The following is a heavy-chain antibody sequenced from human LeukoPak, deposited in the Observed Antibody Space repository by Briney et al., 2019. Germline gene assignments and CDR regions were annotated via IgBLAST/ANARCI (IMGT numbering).Heavy chain of an antibody. D-gene: IGHD6-19*01. Sequence: PGGSLRLSCAASGFTFTRYWTTWVRQAPGKGLEWVANIKHDGSERDYVDSVKGRFTISRDNAKNSVYLQMNSLRAEDTAVYYCARGHSSGWYDQYYFDHWGQGTPVTVSS. CDR2: IKHDGSER. CDR3: ARGHSSGWYDQYYFDH. J-gene: IGHJ4*02. V-gene: IGHV3-7*01. CDR1: GFTFTRYW.